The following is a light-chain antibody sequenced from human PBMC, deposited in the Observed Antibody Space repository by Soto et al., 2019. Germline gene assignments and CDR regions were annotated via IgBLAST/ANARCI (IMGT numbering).Light chain of an antibody. CDR2: AAS. CDR3: QQYNNWPPLT. V-gene: IGKV3-15*01. Sequence: EIVMTQSPATLSVSPGEGATLSCRASQSVSSNLAWYQQKPGQAPRLLIYAASTRATGIPARFRGSGSGTEFTLTITSLPSEDFAVYYCQQYNNWPPLTFGGGTKVEIK. J-gene: IGKJ4*01. CDR1: QSVSSN.